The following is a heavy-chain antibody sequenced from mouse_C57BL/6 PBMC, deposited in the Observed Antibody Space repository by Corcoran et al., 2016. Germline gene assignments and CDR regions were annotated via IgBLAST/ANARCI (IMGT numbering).Heavy chain of an antibody. V-gene: IGHV9-3*01. J-gene: IGHJ3*01. CDR2: INTYSGVP. CDR1: GYTFTTYG. Sequence: QIQLVQSGPELKKPGETVKISCKASGYTFTTYGMSWVKQAPGKGLKWMGWINTYSGVPTYADDFKGRFAFSLETSASTAYLQINNLKNEDTATYFCARTPMVTRAWFAYWGQGTLVTVSA. CDR3: ARTPMVTRAWFAY. D-gene: IGHD2-2*01.